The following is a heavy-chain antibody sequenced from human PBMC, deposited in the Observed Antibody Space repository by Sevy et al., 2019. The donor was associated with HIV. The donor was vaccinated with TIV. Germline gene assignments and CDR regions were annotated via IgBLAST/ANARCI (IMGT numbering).Heavy chain of an antibody. D-gene: IGHD5-18*01. CDR2: MKQDGSEK. V-gene: IGHV3-7*01. CDR1: GFTFSAYW. J-gene: IGHJ5*02. Sequence: GGSLRLSCAASGFTFSAYWMSWVRQAPGKGLEWVATMKQDGSEKYYVDSVKGRLTISRDNAKNSLYLQVNSLRAEDTAVYCCVGGGVGGFSYSLDTWGQGTLVTVSS. CDR3: VGGGVGGFSYSLDT.